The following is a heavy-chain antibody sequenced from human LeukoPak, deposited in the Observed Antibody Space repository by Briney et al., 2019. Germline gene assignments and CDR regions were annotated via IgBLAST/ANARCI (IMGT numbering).Heavy chain of an antibody. D-gene: IGHD2-15*01. CDR2: ISDYNGNT. Sequence: GASVKVSCKASGYTFTSYGISWVRQAPGQGLEWMGWISDYNGNTNYAQKLQGRVTMTTDTSTSTAYMELRSLRSDDTAVYYCAIRYCSGGSCYSGWGNWFDPWGQGTLVTVSS. V-gene: IGHV1-18*01. CDR1: GYTFTSYG. CDR3: AIRYCSGGSCYSGWGNWFDP. J-gene: IGHJ5*02.